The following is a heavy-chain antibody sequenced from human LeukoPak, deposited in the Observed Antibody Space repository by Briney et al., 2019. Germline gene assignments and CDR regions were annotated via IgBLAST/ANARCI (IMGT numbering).Heavy chain of an antibody. V-gene: IGHV1-58*02. CDR3: APVPHAAAGLSVDF. J-gene: IGHJ4*02. D-gene: IGHD6-13*01. CDR2: IVVGFGNT. Sequence: ASVKVSCKASAFTFTSSPIQWVRQARGQRLEWIGWIVVGFGNTDYAQKFQERVTITRDMSTSTTYMELSSLGSEDTAVYYCAPVPHAAAGLSVDFWGQGTQVTVSS. CDR1: AFTFTSSP.